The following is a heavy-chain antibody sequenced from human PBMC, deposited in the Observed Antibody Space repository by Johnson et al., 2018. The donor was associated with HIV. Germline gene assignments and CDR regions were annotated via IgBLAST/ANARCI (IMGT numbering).Heavy chain of an antibody. V-gene: IGHV3-23*04. CDR3: AKRGSGWPSDAFDI. J-gene: IGHJ3*02. CDR1: GFTVSTNY. CDR2: ISGSTGRT. D-gene: IGHD6-19*01. Sequence: VQLVESGGGLVQPGGSLRLSCAASGFTVSTNYLTWVRQAPGKGLEWVSLISGSTGRTNYADSVKGRFTISRDNSKNTLYLQMNSLRAEDTAVYYCAKRGSGWPSDAFDIWGQGTMVTVSS.